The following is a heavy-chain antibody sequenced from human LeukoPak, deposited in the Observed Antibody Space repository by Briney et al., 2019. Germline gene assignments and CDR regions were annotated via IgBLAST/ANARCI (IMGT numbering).Heavy chain of an antibody. CDR3: ARESMVRGVIEDDY. CDR1: GFTFSSYS. CDR2: ISSSSSYI. Sequence: GGSLRLSCAVSGFTFSSYSMNWVRQAPGKGLEWVSSISSSSSYIYYADSVKGRFTISRDNAKNSLYLQMNSLRAEDTAVYYCARESMVRGVIEDDYWGQGTLVTVSS. V-gene: IGHV3-21*01. J-gene: IGHJ4*02. D-gene: IGHD3-10*01.